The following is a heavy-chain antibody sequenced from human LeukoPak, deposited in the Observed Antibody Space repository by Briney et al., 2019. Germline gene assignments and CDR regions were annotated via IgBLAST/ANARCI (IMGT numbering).Heavy chain of an antibody. V-gene: IGHV3-30-3*01. D-gene: IGHD4-17*01. Sequence: GGSLRLSCAASGFTFSSYAMSWVRQAPGKGLEWVAVISYDGSNKYYADSVKGRFTISRDNSKNTLYLQMNSLRAEDTAVYYCAVPSQDGDYVHFDYWGQGTLVTVSS. CDR3: AVPSQDGDYVHFDY. J-gene: IGHJ4*02. CDR1: GFTFSSYA. CDR2: ISYDGSNK.